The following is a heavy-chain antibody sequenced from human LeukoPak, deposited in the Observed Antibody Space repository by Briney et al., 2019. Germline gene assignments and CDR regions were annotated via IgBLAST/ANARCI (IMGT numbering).Heavy chain of an antibody. CDR2: IYTSGST. V-gene: IGHV4-4*09. J-gene: IGHJ6*03. CDR3: ARGYYDFWSGYYTGDYMDV. Sequence: SETLSLTCTVSGGSISNYYWSWIRQPPGKGLEWIGYIYTSGSTNYNPSLKSRVTISVDTSKNQFSLKLSSVTAADTAVYYCARGYYDFWSGYYTGDYMDVWGKGTTVTVSS. CDR1: GGSISNYY. D-gene: IGHD3-3*01.